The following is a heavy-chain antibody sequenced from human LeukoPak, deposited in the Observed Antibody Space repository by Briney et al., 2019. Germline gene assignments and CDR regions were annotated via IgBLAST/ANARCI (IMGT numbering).Heavy chain of an antibody. V-gene: IGHV3-21*01. Sequence: PGVPLRLLCAASGYTYCSYSMNWLRDAPGKGLEWVSYISSSSIYIYYADSVKGRFTISRDNAKNSLYLQMNSLRAEDTAVYYCARERQLERLAFGKEGSAFDYWGQGTLVTVSS. J-gene: IGHJ4*02. D-gene: IGHD1-1*01. CDR2: ISSSSIYI. CDR3: ARERQLERLAFGKEGSAFDY. CDR1: GYTYCSYS.